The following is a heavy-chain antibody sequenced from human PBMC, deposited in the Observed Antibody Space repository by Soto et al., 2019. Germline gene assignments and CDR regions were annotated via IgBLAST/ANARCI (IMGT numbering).Heavy chain of an antibody. J-gene: IGHJ6*02. CDR2: IIPIFGTA. CDR3: ARDLRRYYGSGSEPPHYYYGMDV. CDR1: GGTFSSYA. D-gene: IGHD3-10*01. V-gene: IGHV1-69*13. Sequence: ASVKVSCKASGGTFSSYAISWVRQAPGQGLEWMGGIIPIFGTANYAQKFQGRVTITADESTSTAYMELSSLRSEDTAVYYCARDLRRYYGSGSEPPHYYYGMDVWGQGTTVTVSS.